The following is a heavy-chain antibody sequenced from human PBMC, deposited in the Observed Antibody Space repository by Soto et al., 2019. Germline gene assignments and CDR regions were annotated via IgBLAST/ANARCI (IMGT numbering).Heavy chain of an antibody. V-gene: IGHV3-48*02. J-gene: IGHJ4*02. CDR3: ARRPPQGPFDY. CDR1: GFTFSSYS. CDR2: ISSSSSTI. Sequence: EVQLVESGGGLVQPGGSLRLSCAASGFTFSSYSMNWVRQAPGKGLEWVSYISSSSSTIYYADSVKGRFTISRDNAKNSLYLKMNSLRDEDTAVYYCARRPPQGPFDYWGQGTLVTVSS.